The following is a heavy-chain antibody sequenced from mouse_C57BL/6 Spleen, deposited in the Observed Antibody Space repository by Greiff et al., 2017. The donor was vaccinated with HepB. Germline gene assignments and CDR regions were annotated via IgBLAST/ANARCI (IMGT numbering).Heavy chain of an antibody. CDR3: ARDGKGPSFDY. CDR2: ISDGGSYT. CDR1: GFTFSSYA. V-gene: IGHV5-4*01. J-gene: IGHJ2*01. Sequence: DVLLVESGGGLVKPGGSLKLSCAASGFTFSSYAMSWVRQTPEKRLEWVATISDGGSYTYYPDNVKGRFTISRDNAKNNLYLQMSHLKSEDTAIYYCARDGKGPSFDYWGQGTTLTVSS. D-gene: IGHD2-1*01.